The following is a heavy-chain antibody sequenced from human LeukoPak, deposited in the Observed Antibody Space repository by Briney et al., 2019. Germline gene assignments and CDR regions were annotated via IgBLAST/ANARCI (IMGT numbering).Heavy chain of an antibody. V-gene: IGHV3-74*01. CDR2: ISGDESST. CDR1: GFTFSSFW. CDR3: ASESGYCSGTPGSRPEDL. Sequence: GGSLRLSCAASGFTFSSFWMHWVRQAPGKGLEFVSRISGDESSTSYADSVKGRFTISRDSAKDTLYLQMNSLRAEDSAVYYCASESGYCSGTPGSRPEDLWGQGTLVTVSS. J-gene: IGHJ5*02. D-gene: IGHD2-15*01.